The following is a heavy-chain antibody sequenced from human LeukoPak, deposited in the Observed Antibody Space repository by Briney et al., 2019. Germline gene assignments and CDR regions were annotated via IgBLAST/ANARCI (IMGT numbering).Heavy chain of an antibody. J-gene: IGHJ4*02. V-gene: IGHV3-21*01. D-gene: IGHD3-3*01. CDR3: ARVPHFGVVIMVYFDY. CDR2: ISSSSSYI. CDR1: GFTFSSYS. Sequence: GGSLRLSCAASGFTFSSYSMNWVRQAPGKGLEWVSSISSSSSYIYYADSVKGRFTISRDNAKNSLYLQMNSLRAEDTAVYYCARVPHFGVVIMVYFDYWGQGTLVTASS.